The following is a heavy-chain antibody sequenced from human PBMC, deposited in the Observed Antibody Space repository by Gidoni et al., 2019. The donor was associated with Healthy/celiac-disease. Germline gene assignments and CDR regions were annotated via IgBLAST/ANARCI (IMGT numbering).Heavy chain of an antibody. V-gene: IGHV1-3*01. CDR3: ARGRYYYDSSGFSAYGMDV. Sequence: QVQLVQSGAAVKKPGASVKVSCKASGYTFTSYAMHWVRQAPGQRLEWMGWINAGNGNTKYSQKFQGRVTITRDTSASTAYMELSSLRSEDTAVYYCARGRYYYDSSGFSAYGMDVWGQGTTVTVSS. J-gene: IGHJ6*02. CDR2: INAGNGNT. D-gene: IGHD3-22*01. CDR1: GYTFTSYA.